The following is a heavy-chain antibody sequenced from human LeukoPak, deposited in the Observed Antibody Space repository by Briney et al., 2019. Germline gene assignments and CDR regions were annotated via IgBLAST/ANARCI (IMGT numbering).Heavy chain of an antibody. V-gene: IGHV4-31*03. J-gene: IGHJ4*02. Sequence: PSQTLSLTCTVSGGSISSGGYYWSWIRQHPGKGLEWIGYIYYSGSTYYNPSLKSRVTISVDTSKNQFSLKLSSVTAADTAVYYCARGGYSGYDREEGLDYWGQGTLVTVSS. CDR3: ARGGYSGYDREEGLDY. CDR2: IYYSGST. CDR1: GGSISSGGYY. D-gene: IGHD5-12*01.